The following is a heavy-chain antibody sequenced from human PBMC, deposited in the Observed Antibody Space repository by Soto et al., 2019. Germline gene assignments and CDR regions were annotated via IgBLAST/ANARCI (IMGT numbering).Heavy chain of an antibody. J-gene: IGHJ4*02. CDR2: IYYSGST. V-gene: IGHV4-39*01. CDR1: GGSISSSSYY. CDR3: ASIMITFGGVSNFDY. Sequence: QLQLQESGPGLVKPSETLSLTCTVSGGSISSSSYYWGWIRQPPGKGLEWIGSIYYSGSTYYNPSLKSRVTVSVDTSKNQFSLKLISVTAADTAVYYCASIMITFGGVSNFDYWGQGTLVTVSS. D-gene: IGHD3-16*01.